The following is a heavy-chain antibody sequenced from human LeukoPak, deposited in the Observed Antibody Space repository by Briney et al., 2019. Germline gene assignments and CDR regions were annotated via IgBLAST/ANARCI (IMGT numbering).Heavy chain of an antibody. V-gene: IGHV3-33*01. Sequence: GRSLRLSCAASGFAFNTYAMHWVRQAPGKGLEWVTLIWHDGSHKFYIDSVRGRFTISRDNSRNTVYLQMNGLRAEDTAVYYCARGSLSGYDKPRPLDYWGQGTLVTVSS. CDR1: GFAFNTYA. D-gene: IGHD5-12*01. CDR3: ARGSLSGYDKPRPLDY. J-gene: IGHJ4*02. CDR2: IWHDGSHK.